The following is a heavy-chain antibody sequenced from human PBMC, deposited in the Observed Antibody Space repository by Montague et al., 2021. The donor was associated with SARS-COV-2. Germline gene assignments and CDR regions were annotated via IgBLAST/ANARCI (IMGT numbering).Heavy chain of an antibody. CDR1: GGSISNYY. CDR3: ARSPNNYYTSTSRGNYFDH. Sequence: SETLSLTCTVSGGSISNYYWNWIRQPPGKGLEWIGYIYYSGSTNYNPSLKSRVTISVDTSKNQFSLKLSSVTAADTAVYYCARSPNNYYTSTSRGNYFDHWGQGTLVTVSS. D-gene: IGHD3-10*01. V-gene: IGHV4-59*01. CDR2: IYYSGST. J-gene: IGHJ4*02.